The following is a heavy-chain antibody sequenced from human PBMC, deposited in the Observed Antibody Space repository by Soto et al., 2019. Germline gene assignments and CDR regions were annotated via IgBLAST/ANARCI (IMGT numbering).Heavy chain of an antibody. CDR2: ISAYNGNT. D-gene: IGHD5-18*01. CDR1: GYTFTSYC. V-gene: IGHV1-18*01. J-gene: IGHJ6*02. CDR3: ARDQQYSYVYYYYYYGMDV. Sequence: ASVKVSCKSSGYTFTSYCISWVRQAPGQGLEWMGWISAYNGNTNYAQKLQGRVTMTTDTSTSTAYMELRSLRSDDTAVYYCARDQQYSYVYYYYYYGMDVWGQGTTVTVSS.